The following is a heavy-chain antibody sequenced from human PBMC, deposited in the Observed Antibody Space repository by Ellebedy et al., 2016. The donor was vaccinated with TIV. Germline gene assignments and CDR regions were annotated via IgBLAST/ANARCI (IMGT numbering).Heavy chain of an antibody. Sequence: GSLRLXXTVSGGSISSYYWSWIRQPPGKGLEWIGYIYYSGSTNYNPSLESRVTISVDTSKNQFSLKLSSVTAADTAVYYCARGGTVAGTEWFDPWGQGTLVTVSS. D-gene: IGHD6-19*01. CDR2: IYYSGST. V-gene: IGHV4-59*01. J-gene: IGHJ5*02. CDR3: ARGGTVAGTEWFDP. CDR1: GGSISSYY.